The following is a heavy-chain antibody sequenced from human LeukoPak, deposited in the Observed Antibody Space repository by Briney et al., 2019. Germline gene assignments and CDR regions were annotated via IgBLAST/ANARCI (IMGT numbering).Heavy chain of an antibody. Sequence: SETLSLTCTVSGGSISSYYWSWIRQPPGKGLEWIGYIYYSGSTNYNPSLKSRVTISVDTSKNQFSLNLSSVTAADTAVYYCARTDYDSRGPNFDYWGQGTLVTVSS. D-gene: IGHD3-22*01. CDR1: GGSISSYY. CDR2: IYYSGST. J-gene: IGHJ4*02. V-gene: IGHV4-59*01. CDR3: ARTDYDSRGPNFDY.